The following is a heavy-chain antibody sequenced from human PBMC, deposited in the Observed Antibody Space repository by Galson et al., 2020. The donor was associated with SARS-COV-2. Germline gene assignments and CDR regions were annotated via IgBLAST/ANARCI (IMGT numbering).Heavy chain of an antibody. V-gene: IGHV3-23*01. D-gene: IGHD6-19*01. CDR1: GFTFSSYA. J-gene: IGHJ4*02. CDR3: ATDRWQWLVKGVFDY. CDR2: ISGSGGST. Sequence: GGSLRLSCAASGFTFSSYAMSWVRQAPGKGLEWVSAISGSGGSTYYADSVKGRFTISRDNSKNTLYLQMNSLRAEDTAVYYCATDRWQWLVKGVFDYWGQGTLVTVSS.